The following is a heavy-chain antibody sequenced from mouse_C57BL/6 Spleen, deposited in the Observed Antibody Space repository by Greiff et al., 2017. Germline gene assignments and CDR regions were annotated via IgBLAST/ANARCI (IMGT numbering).Heavy chain of an antibody. CDR3: ARGDGNYGHYAMGY. Sequence: EVHLVESGPELVKPGASVKISCKASGYSFTDYNMNWVKQSNGKSLEWIGVINPNYGTTSYNQKFKGKATLTVDQSSSTAYMQLNSLTSEDSAVYSSARGDGNYGHYAMGYWGQGASVTVSS. J-gene: IGHJ4*01. V-gene: IGHV1-39*01. CDR2: INPNYGTT. CDR1: GYSFTDYN. D-gene: IGHD2-1*01.